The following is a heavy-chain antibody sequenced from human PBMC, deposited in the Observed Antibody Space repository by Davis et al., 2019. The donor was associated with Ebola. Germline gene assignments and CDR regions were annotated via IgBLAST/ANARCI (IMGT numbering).Heavy chain of an antibody. D-gene: IGHD1-26*01. CDR1: GGSFSGYY. J-gene: IGHJ4*02. CDR2: INHSGST. CDR3: ARGGGSLWD. Sequence: PSETLSLTCAVYGGSFSGYYWSWIRQPPGKGLEWIGEINHSGSTNYNSSLKSRVTISIDTSKIQFSLKLNSVTAADTAVYYCARGGGSLWDWGQGTLVTVSS. V-gene: IGHV4-34*01.